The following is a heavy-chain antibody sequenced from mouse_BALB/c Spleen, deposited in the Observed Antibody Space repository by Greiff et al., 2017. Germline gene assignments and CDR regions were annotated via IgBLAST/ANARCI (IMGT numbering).Heavy chain of an antibody. J-gene: IGHJ4*01. Sequence: QVQLQQSGAELAKPGASVKMSCTASGYTFTSYCMHWVKQRPGQGLEWIGYINPSTGYTEYNQKFKDKATLTADKSSSTAYMQLSSLTSENSAVYYCARDNGYDDYAMDYWGQGTSVTVSS. V-gene: IGHV1-7*01. CDR1: GYTFTSYC. CDR3: ARDNGYDDYAMDY. CDR2: INPSTGYT. D-gene: IGHD2-2*01.